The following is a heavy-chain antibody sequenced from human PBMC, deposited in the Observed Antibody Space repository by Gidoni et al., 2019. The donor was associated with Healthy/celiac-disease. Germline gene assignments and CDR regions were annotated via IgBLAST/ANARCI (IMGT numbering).Heavy chain of an antibody. D-gene: IGHD3-16*02. CDR2: IYYGGSKK. CDR1: GFPFSSLG. V-gene: IGHV3-30*02. CDR3: ANSWGSYRTLDY. J-gene: IGHJ4*02. Sequence: QVQLVAYGGGVAQPGRSLRLSYAAPGFPFSSLGMHWVRQAPGKGLECVAFIYYGGSKKYDADSLKGQFTSTRDNSKNTLYLQMNSLRAEDTAVYYCANSWGSYRTLDYWGQGTLVTVSS.